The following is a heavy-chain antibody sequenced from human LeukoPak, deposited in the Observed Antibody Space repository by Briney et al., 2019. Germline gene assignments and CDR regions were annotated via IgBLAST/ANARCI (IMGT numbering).Heavy chain of an antibody. J-gene: IGHJ6*03. V-gene: IGHV1-8*03. CDR1: GYTFTSYD. D-gene: IGHD6-13*01. CDR2: MNPNSGNT. Sequence: GASVKVSCKASGYTFTSYDINWVRQATGQGLEWMGWMNPNSGNTGYAQKFQGRVTITRNTSISTAYMELSSLRSEDTAVYYCARGSPAAGQGPYYYYYMDVWGKGTTVTVSS. CDR3: ARGSPAAGQGPYYYYYMDV.